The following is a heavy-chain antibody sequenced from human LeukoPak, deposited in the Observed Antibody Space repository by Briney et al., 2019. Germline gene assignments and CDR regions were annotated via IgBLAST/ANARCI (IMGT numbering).Heavy chain of an antibody. D-gene: IGHD1-14*01. CDR1: GFTFSSYS. J-gene: IGHJ4*02. CDR2: ISSSSSTI. Sequence: GGSLRLSCAASGFTFSSYSMNWVRQAPGKGLEWVSYISSSSSTIYYADSVKGRFTISRDNAKNSLYLQMNSLRAEDTAVYYCARGHYNGYFDYWGQGTLVTVSS. CDR3: ARGHYNGYFDY. V-gene: IGHV3-48*01.